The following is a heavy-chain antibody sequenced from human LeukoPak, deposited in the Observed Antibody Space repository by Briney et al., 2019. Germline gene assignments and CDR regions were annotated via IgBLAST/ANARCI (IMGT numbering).Heavy chain of an antibody. J-gene: IGHJ3*02. CDR3: ARDSSGYIFDI. D-gene: IGHD3-10*01. CDR2: ISSSSNII. Sequence: QSGRSLRLSCAASGFTFSSYNMNWVRQAPGKGLEWLSYISSSSNIIYYADSVKGRFTISRDNAKNSLYLQVNSLRDEDTAVYYCARDSSGYIFDIWGQGTMVTVSS. CDR1: GFTFSSYN. V-gene: IGHV3-48*02.